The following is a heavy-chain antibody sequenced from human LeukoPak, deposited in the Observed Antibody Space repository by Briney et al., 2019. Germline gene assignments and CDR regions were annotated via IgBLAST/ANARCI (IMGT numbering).Heavy chain of an antibody. V-gene: IGHV3-11*01. Sequence: GGSLRLSCAASGFTFSDYYVSWVRQAPGKGLEWVSYISSSGSTIYYADSVKGRFTISRDNAKNSLYLQMNSLRAEDTAVYYCARTGVAARRNNWFDPWGQGTLVTVSS. J-gene: IGHJ5*02. CDR2: ISSSGSTI. CDR1: GFTFSDYY. D-gene: IGHD6-6*01. CDR3: ARTGVAARRNNWFDP.